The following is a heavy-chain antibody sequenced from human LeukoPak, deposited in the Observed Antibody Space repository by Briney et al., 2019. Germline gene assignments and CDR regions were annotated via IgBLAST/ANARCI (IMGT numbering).Heavy chain of an antibody. CDR1: GFPFSSYW. CDR2: INSDGSST. V-gene: IGHV3-74*01. D-gene: IGHD6-19*01. CDR3: ARAMYTSGWSIDY. Sequence: HPGGSLILSCAASGFPFSSYWMHWVRQTPGKGVVWVSRINSDGSSTSYADSVKGRFTISRDNAKNTLYLQMNSLRAEDTAVFYCARAMYTSGWSIDYWGQGTLVTVSS. J-gene: IGHJ4*02.